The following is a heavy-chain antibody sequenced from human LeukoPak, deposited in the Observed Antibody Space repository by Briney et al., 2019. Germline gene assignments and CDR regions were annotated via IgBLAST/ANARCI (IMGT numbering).Heavy chain of an antibody. CDR2: VYDNGNT. Sequence: SETLSLTCTVSGGSISGYYWSWSRQPPGKGLEWIGYVYDNGNTNYNPSLKSRVTISVDTSKNQFSLKLSSVSAADTAVYYCARDRYIDTSGYYSVYWGQGTLVTVSS. V-gene: IGHV4-59*12. CDR1: GGSISGYY. D-gene: IGHD3-22*01. CDR3: ARDRYIDTSGYYSVY. J-gene: IGHJ4*02.